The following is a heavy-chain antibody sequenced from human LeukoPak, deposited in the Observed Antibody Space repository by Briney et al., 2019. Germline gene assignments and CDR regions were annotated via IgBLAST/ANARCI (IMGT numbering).Heavy chain of an antibody. CDR3: ARGSDSSGYYYGGFDY. Sequence: SETLSLTCTVSGGSISSGSYYWSWIRQPAGKGLEWIGRIYTSGSTNYNPSLKSRVTISVDTSENQFSLKLSSVTAADTAVYYCARGSDSSGYYYGGFDYWGQGTLVTVSS. V-gene: IGHV4-61*02. CDR1: GGSISSGSYY. CDR2: IYTSGST. J-gene: IGHJ4*02. D-gene: IGHD3-22*01.